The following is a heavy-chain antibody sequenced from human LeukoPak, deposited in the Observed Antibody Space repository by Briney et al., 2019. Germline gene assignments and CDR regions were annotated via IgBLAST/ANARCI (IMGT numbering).Heavy chain of an antibody. Sequence: SETLSLTCAVYGGSFSGYYWSWIRQPPGKGLEWIGEINHSGSTNYNPSLKSRVTIPVDTSKNQFSLKLSSVTAADTAVYYCARGEAYYDSSGYVDYWGQGTLVTVSS. D-gene: IGHD3-22*01. CDR2: INHSGST. CDR3: ARGEAYYDSSGYVDY. J-gene: IGHJ4*02. V-gene: IGHV4-34*01. CDR1: GGSFSGYY.